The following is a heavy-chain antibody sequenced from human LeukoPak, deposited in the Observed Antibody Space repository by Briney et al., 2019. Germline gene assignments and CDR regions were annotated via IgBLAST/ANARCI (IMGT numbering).Heavy chain of an antibody. CDR1: GGTFSSYA. CDR2: IIPIFGTA. V-gene: IGHV1-69*01. CDR3: ARVQRDQNYYYCGMDV. J-gene: IGHJ6*04. Sequence: ASVKVSCKASGGTFSSYAISWVRQAPGQGLEWMGGIIPIFGTANYAQKFQGRVTITADESTSTAYMELSSLRSEDTAVYYCARVQRDQNYYYCGMDVWGKGTTVTVSS.